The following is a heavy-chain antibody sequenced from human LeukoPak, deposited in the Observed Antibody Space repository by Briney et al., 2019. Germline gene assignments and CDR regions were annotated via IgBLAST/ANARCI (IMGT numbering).Heavy chain of an antibody. Sequence: QPGGSLRPSCAASEFTFSSYGMSWVRQAPGKGLEWISAISGSGDSTYYADSVKGRFTISRDNSKNTLYLQMNSLRAEDTAVYYRAKRLGIAGRAFDIWGQGTMVTVSS. CDR1: EFTFSSYG. D-gene: IGHD6-13*01. CDR2: ISGSGDST. V-gene: IGHV3-23*01. CDR3: AKRLGIAGRAFDI. J-gene: IGHJ3*02.